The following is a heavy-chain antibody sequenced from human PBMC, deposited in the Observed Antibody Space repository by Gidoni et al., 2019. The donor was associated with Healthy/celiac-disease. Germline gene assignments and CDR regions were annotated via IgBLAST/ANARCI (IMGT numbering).Heavy chain of an antibody. D-gene: IGHD6-13*01. J-gene: IGHJ4*02. CDR2: IYPGDSDT. CDR1: GYSFTSYW. Sequence: EVQLVQSGAEVNKPGEALKISCKGSGYSFTSYWIGWVRQMPGKGLEWMGIIYPGDSDTRYSPSFQGQVTISADKSISTAYLQWSSLKASDTAMYYCARSASYSSSWEYYFDYWGQGTLVTVSS. V-gene: IGHV5-51*01. CDR3: ARSASYSSSWEYYFDY.